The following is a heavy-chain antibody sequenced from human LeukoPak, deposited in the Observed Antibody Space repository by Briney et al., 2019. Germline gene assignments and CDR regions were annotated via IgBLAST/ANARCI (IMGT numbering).Heavy chain of an antibody. CDR2: IYYSGST. J-gene: IGHJ4*02. Sequence: SETLSLTCTVSGGSISSSSYYWGWIRQPPGKGLEWIGSIYYSGSTYYNPSLKSRVTISVDTSKTQFSLKLSSVTAADTAVYYCVAIQSRDDSGVGYWGQGTLVTVSS. D-gene: IGHD2-2*02. V-gene: IGHV4-39*01. CDR1: GGSISSSSYY. CDR3: VAIQSRDDSGVGY.